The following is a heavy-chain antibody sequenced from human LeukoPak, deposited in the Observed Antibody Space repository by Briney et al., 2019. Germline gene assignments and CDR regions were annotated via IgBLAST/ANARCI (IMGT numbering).Heavy chain of an antibody. V-gene: IGHV4-38-2*01. CDR2: IYHSGNT. CDR1: GYSISSGYY. J-gene: IGHJ6*03. D-gene: IGHD2-2*01. CDR3: ARVDYCSSTSCYNYYYYMDV. Sequence: PSETLSLTCAVSGYSISSGYYWGWIRQPPGKGLEWIGSIYHSGNTYYNPSLKSRVTISVDTSKNQFSLNLNSVTAADTAVYYCARVDYCSSTSCYNYYYYMDVWGKGTTVTVSS.